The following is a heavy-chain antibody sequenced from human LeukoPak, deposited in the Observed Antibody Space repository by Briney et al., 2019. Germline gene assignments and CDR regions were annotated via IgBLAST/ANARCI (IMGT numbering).Heavy chain of an antibody. J-gene: IGHJ5*02. Sequence: PGGSLRLSCAASGFTFSGHEMNWVRQAPGKGLEWVSYISSSGSTIYYADSAKGRFTISRDNAKNSLYLQMNSLRAEDTAVYYCARGRTVFDPWGQGTLVTVSS. V-gene: IGHV3-48*03. CDR2: ISSSGSTI. CDR3: ARGRTVFDP. CDR1: GFTFSGHE. D-gene: IGHD2-2*01.